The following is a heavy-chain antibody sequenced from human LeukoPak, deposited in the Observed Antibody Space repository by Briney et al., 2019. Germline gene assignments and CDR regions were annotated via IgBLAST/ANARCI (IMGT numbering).Heavy chain of an antibody. D-gene: IGHD3-10*01. J-gene: IGHJ4*02. CDR3: ARVQRVKFPLRYYFDY. Sequence: SVKVSCKASGGTFSSYAISWVRQAPGQGLEWMGGIIPIFGTANYAQKFQGRVTITTDESTSTAYMELSSLRSEDTAVYYCARVQRVKFPLRYYFDYWGQGTLVTVSS. CDR2: IIPIFGTA. CDR1: GGTFSSYA. V-gene: IGHV1-69*05.